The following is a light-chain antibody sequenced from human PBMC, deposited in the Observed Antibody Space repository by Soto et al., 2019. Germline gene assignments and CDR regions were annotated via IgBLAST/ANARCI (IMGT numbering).Light chain of an antibody. CDR2: GAS. CDR1: ESITNN. Sequence: EIVMTHSPATLSVSPGERATLSCWASESITNNLAWYQQRPGQAPILLIYGASTRATGIPARFSGSGFGTEFTLTINSLQSEDFAVYYCQQYNNWPPSYTFGQGTKVDIK. V-gene: IGKV3-15*01. CDR3: QQYNNWPPSYT. J-gene: IGKJ2*01.